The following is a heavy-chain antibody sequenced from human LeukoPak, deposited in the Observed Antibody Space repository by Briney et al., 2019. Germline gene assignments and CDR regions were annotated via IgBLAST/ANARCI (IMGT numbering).Heavy chain of an antibody. J-gene: IGHJ6*03. CDR2: IYYSGST. D-gene: IGHD1-1*01. Sequence: SETLSLTCTVSGGSINNSSFYWGWIRQPPGKGLEGIGTIYYSGSTYYNPSLKSRVSISVDTSKNQFSLKLSSVTAADTAVYYCARVSWFPGTSYYYMDVWGKGTTVTVSS. CDR3: ARVSWFPGTSYYYMDV. CDR1: GGSINNSSFY. V-gene: IGHV4-39*07.